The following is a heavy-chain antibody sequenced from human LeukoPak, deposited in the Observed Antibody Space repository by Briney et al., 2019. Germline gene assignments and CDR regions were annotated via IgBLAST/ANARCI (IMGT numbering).Heavy chain of an antibody. D-gene: IGHD1-26*01. Sequence: ASVKVSCKAAGYTSTSYDINWVRQAPGQGLEWMGWMNPTSGNTGYAQKFQGRVTMTRDASIATAYMELSSLTSEDTALYYCTRMGGKTYGYWYLDLWGRGTPVTVSS. CDR3: TRMGGKTYGYWYLDL. CDR2: MNPTSGNT. CDR1: GYTSTSYD. V-gene: IGHV1-8*01. J-gene: IGHJ2*01.